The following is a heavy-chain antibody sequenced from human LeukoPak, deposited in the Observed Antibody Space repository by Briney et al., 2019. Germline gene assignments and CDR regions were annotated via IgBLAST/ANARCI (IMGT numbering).Heavy chain of an antibody. CDR1: GGTFSSYA. D-gene: IGHD1-7*01. J-gene: IGHJ6*03. CDR2: IIPIFGTA. CDR3: ARGGLITGTAMDV. Sequence: ASVKVSCKASGGTFSSYAISWVRQAPGQGLEGMGGIIPIFGTANYAQKFQGRVTITTDESTSTAYMELSSLRSEDTAVYYCARGGLITGTAMDVWGKGTTVTVSS. V-gene: IGHV1-69*05.